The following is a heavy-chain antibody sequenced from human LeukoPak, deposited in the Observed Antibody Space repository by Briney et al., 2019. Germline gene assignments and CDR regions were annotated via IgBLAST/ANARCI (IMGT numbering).Heavy chain of an antibody. CDR1: GYTFTGYY. D-gene: IGHD3-9*01. J-gene: IGHJ4*02. CDR2: INPNSGGT. CDR3: ARSSYDILTGYQRGTFDY. V-gene: IGHV1-2*02. Sequence: ASVKVPCKASGYTFTGYYMHWVRQAPGQGLEWMGWINPNSGGTNYAQKFQGRVTMTRDTSISTAYMELSRLRSDDTAVYYCARSSYDILTGYQRGTFDYWGQGTLVTVSS.